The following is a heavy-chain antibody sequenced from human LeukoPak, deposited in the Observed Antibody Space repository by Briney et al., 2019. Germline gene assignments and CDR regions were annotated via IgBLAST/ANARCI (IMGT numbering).Heavy chain of an antibody. CDR1: GFTFSSYG. CDR2: ISYDGSNK. V-gene: IGHV3-30*18. D-gene: IGHD2-2*01. CDR3: AKALRYCSSTSCQTYYYYGMDV. Sequence: GGSLRLSCAASGFTFSSYGMHWVRQAPGKGLEWVAVISYDGSNKYYPDSVKGRFTISRDNSKNTLYLQMNSLRAEDTAVYYCAKALRYCSSTSCQTYYYYGMDVWGQRTTATVSS. J-gene: IGHJ6*02.